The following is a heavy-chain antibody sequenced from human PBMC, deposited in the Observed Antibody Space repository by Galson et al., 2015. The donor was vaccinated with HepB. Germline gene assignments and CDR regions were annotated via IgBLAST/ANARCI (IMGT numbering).Heavy chain of an antibody. CDR3: ARDLAIGQQLGYFDY. V-gene: IGHV1-18*01. CDR1: GYTFTSYG. D-gene: IGHD6-13*01. J-gene: IGHJ4*02. CDR2: ISAYNGNT. Sequence: SVKVSCKASGYTFTSYGVSWVRQAPGQGLEWMGWISAYNGNTNYAQKLQGRVTMTTDTSTSTACMELRSLRSDDTAVYYCARDLAIGQQLGYFDYWGQGTLVTVSS.